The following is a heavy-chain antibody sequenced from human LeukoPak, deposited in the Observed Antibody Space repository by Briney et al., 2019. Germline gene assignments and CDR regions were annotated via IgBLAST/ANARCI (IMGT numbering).Heavy chain of an antibody. CDR1: GFTFSSYW. Sequence: GESLKISCAASGFTFSSYWMSWVRQAPGKGLEWVANMKYDGSEKYYVDSVKGRFTISRDNAKNSLYLQMNSLRAEDTAVNYCARDIEAAGLFLDYWGQGTLVTVSS. V-gene: IGHV3-7*01. D-gene: IGHD6-13*01. CDR3: ARDIEAAGLFLDY. CDR2: MKYDGSEK. J-gene: IGHJ4*02.